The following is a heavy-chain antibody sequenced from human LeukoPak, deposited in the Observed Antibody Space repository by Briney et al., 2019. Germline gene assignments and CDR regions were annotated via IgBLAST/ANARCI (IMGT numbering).Heavy chain of an antibody. D-gene: IGHD2-8*01. CDR1: GFTFSSYA. J-gene: IGHJ4*02. CDR3: AKGIGYCTNGVCYSPPFDY. CDR2: ISGSGGST. Sequence: PGGSLRLSCAASGFTFSSYAMSWVRQAPGKGLEWVSAISGSGGSTYYADSVKGRFTISRDNSKNTVYLQMNSLRAEDTAVYYCAKGIGYCTNGVCYSPPFDYWGQGTLVTVSS. V-gene: IGHV3-23*01.